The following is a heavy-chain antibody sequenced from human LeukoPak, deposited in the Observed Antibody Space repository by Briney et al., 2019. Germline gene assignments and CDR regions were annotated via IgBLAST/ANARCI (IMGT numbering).Heavy chain of an antibody. CDR3: ARTMIVELEPFDH. CDR1: GFIFNNYA. Sequence: GGSLRLSCAGSGFIFNNYAMHWVRQPPGKGLEWVSGISWNSGSIDYADSVKGRFTISRDNAKNSLYLQMNSLRDEDTAVYYCARTMIVELEPFDHWGQGTLVTVSS. J-gene: IGHJ4*02. CDR2: ISWNSGSI. D-gene: IGHD3-22*01. V-gene: IGHV3-9*01.